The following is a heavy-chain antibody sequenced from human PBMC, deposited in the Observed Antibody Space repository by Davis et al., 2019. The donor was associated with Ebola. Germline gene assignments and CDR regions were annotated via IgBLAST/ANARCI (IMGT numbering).Heavy chain of an antibody. Sequence: SETLSLTCNVSGGSISSYYWSWIRQPPGKGLEWIGYIYYSGSTNYNPSLKSRVTISVDTSKNQFSLKLSSLTAADTAVYYCARGWGYCSSTSCYSLYYGMDVWGQGTTVTVSS. D-gene: IGHD2-2*01. CDR3: ARGWGYCSSTSCYSLYYGMDV. CDR1: GGSISSYY. V-gene: IGHV4-59*12. CDR2: IYYSGST. J-gene: IGHJ6*02.